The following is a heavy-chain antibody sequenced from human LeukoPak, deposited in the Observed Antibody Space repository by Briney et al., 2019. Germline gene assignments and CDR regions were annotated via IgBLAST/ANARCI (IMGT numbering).Heavy chain of an antibody. CDR2: INPNSGGT. CDR3: ARGRYDFWSGYYNWFDP. D-gene: IGHD3-3*01. CDR1: GYTFTGYY. J-gene: IGHJ5*02. V-gene: IGHV1-2*02. Sequence: GASVTVSCKASGYTFTGYYMHWVRQAPGQGLEWMGWINPNSGGTNYAQKFQGRVTMTRDTSISTAYMELSRLRSDDTAVYYCARGRYDFWSGYYNWFDPWGQGTLVTVSS.